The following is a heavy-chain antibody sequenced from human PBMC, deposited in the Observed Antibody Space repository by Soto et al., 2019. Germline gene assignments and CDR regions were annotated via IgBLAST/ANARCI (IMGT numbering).Heavy chain of an antibody. J-gene: IGHJ4*02. V-gene: IGHV2-5*01. CDR1: GFSLSTSGVG. D-gene: IGHD6-19*01. Sequence: QITLKESGPTLLKPTQTLTLTCTFSGFSLSTSGVGVGWIRQPPGKALEWLALIYWNDDKRYSPSLKSRLSIPRDTSKNQVVLTMTNVDPVDTATYYCAHRLDTSGWPRFDYWGQGTLVTVSS. CDR3: AHRLDTSGWPRFDY. CDR2: IYWNDDK.